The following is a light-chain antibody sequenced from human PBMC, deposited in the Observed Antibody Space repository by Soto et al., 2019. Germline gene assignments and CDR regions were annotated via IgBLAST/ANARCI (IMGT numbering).Light chain of an antibody. CDR1: RDIGTW. J-gene: IGKJ4*01. Sequence: TQMTQSPSTLSASVGDSVSITCRASRDIGTWLAWFQQKPGRAPNLLIYRASTLARGVPSRFSGSGSGTEFTLTISSLQPDDFATHYCHRHETYPLALGGGTKVDIK. CDR3: HRHETYPLA. V-gene: IGKV1-5*03. CDR2: RAS.